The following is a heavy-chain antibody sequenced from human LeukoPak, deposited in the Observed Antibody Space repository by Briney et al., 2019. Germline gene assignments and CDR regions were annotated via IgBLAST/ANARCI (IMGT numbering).Heavy chain of an antibody. CDR1: GGTYTSYG. CDR3: ATVIAAAGTTSDY. V-gene: IGHV1-69*05. CDR2: IMTIFGRG. J-gene: IGHJ4*02. Sequence: SEKVSCKAAGGTYTSYGSSWGGRAPGQGGKGMGRIMTIFGRGNDEQKLQGRVTITTDESTSTAYMELSSLRSEDTAVYYCATVIAAAGTTSDYWGQGTLVTVSS. D-gene: IGHD6-13*01.